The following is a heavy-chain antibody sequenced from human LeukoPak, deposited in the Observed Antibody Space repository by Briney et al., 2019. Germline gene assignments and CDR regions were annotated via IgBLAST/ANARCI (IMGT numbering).Heavy chain of an antibody. V-gene: IGHV4-39*07. CDR2: IYYSGST. J-gene: IGHJ5*02. D-gene: IGHD6-13*01. CDR3: ARASPAAAGNWFDP. CDR1: GGSISSSSYY. Sequence: PSETLSLTCTVSGGSISSSSYYWGWIRQPPGKGLEWIGSIYYSGSTYYNPSLKSRVTISVDTSKSQFSLKLSSVTAADTAVYYCARASPAAAGNWFDPWGQGTLVIVSS.